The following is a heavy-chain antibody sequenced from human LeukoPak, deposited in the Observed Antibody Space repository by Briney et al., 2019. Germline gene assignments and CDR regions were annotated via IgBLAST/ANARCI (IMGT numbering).Heavy chain of an antibody. CDR3: AKHQLVVVPAANDY. CDR2: ISGSGGST. J-gene: IGHJ4*02. D-gene: IGHD2-2*01. CDR1: GFTFSSYA. V-gene: IGHV3-23*01. Sequence: GSLRLSCAASGFTFSSYAMSWVRQAPGKGLEWVSDISGSGGSTYYADSVKGRFTISRDNSKNTLYLQMNSLGAEDTAVYYCAKHQLVVVPAANDYWGQGTLVTVSS.